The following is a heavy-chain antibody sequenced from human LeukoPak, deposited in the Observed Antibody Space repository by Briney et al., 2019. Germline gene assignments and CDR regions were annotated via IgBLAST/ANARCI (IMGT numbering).Heavy chain of an antibody. D-gene: IGHD6-19*01. CDR1: GFPFSSYW. Sequence: GGSLRLSCAASGFPFSSYWMSWVRQAPGKGLEWVANIKQDGSEKYYVDSVKGRFTISRDNAKNSLYLQMNSLRAEDTAVYYCARTVAGTTAVDYWGQGTLVTVSS. CDR3: ARTVAGTTAVDY. CDR2: IKQDGSEK. V-gene: IGHV3-7*01. J-gene: IGHJ4*02.